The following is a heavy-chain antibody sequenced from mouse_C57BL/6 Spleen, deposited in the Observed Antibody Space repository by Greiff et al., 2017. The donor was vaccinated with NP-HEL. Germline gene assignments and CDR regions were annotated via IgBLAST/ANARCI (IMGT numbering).Heavy chain of an antibody. V-gene: IGHV1-64*01. CDR2: IHPNGGCT. CDR1: GYTFTSYW. CDR3: ARPFGYYVGDYWG. Sequence: VQLQQSGAELVKPGASVKLSCKASGYTFTSYWMPWVKQRPGQGLEWIGMIHPNGGCTNYNEKFKSKATLTVDNSSSTAYMQLSSLTSEDSAVYYCARPFGYYVGDYWGRGTGATVT. J-gene: IGHJ1*03. D-gene: IGHD2-3*01.